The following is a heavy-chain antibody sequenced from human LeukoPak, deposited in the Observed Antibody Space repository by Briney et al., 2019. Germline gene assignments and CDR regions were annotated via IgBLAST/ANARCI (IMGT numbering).Heavy chain of an antibody. CDR3: ARDAMISSGIDY. J-gene: IGHJ4*02. CDR2: VYYSGTT. D-gene: IGHD3-22*01. CDR1: GASISSDY. V-gene: IGHV4-59*06. Sequence: PSETLSLTCTVSGASISSDYWSWIRQPPGKGLEWIGCVYYSGTTYYSPSLKSRVTISVDTSKNQFSLKLSSVTAADTAIYYCARDAMISSGIDYWGQGTLVTVSS.